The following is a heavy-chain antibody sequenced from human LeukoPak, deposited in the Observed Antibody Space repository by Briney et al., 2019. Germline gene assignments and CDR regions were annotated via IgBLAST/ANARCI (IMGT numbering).Heavy chain of an antibody. V-gene: IGHV3-69-1*01. J-gene: IGHJ6*04. CDR1: GFTFSDYY. D-gene: IGHD6-13*01. Sequence: PGGSLRLSCAASGFTFSDYYMNWVRQAPGKGLEWVSSISSGSTIYYADSVKGRFTISRDNSKNSLYLQMNSLRAEDTALYYCARAAAGPYYYYYYGVDVWGKGTTVTVSS. CDR3: ARAAAGPYYYYYYGVDV. CDR2: ISSGSTI.